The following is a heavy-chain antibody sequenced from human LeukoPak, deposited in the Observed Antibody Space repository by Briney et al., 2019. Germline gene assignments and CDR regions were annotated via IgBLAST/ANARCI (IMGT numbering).Heavy chain of an antibody. CDR2: ISGSGGST. Sequence: GGSLRLSCAASGFTFSNYAMSWVRQAPGKGLEWVSAISGSGGSTYYADSVKGRFTISRDNSKNSLYLQMNSLRTEDTALYYCAKDGIVATITSAFDIWGQGTMVTVSS. D-gene: IGHD5-12*01. J-gene: IGHJ3*02. V-gene: IGHV3-23*01. CDR1: GFTFSNYA. CDR3: AKDGIVATITSAFDI.